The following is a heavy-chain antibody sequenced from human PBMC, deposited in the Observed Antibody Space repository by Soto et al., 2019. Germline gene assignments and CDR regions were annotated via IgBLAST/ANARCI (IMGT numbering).Heavy chain of an antibody. CDR3: ARDKMGRYFDWPPPGWFDP. J-gene: IGHJ5*02. CDR2: ISAYNGNT. V-gene: IGHV1-18*04. CDR1: GYTFTSYY. Sequence: ASVKVSCKASGYTFTSYYMHWVRQAPGQGLEWMGWISAYNGNTNYAQKLQGRVTMTTDTSTSTAYMGLRSLRSDDTAVYYCARDKMGRYFDWPPPGWFDPWGRGTLVTVSS. D-gene: IGHD3-9*01.